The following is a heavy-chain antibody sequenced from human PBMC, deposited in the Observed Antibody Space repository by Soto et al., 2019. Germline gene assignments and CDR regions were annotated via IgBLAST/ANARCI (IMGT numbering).Heavy chain of an antibody. D-gene: IGHD2-15*01. J-gene: IGHJ4*02. Sequence: PGGSLRLSCAAAGFTFSSYAMSWVRQAPGKGLEWVSAISGSGGSTYYADSVKGRFTISRDNSKNTLYLQMNSLRAEDTAVYYCAKFYCSGGSCYSYFDYWGQGTLVTAPQ. CDR2: ISGSGGST. CDR1: GFTFSSYA. V-gene: IGHV3-23*01. CDR3: AKFYCSGGSCYSYFDY.